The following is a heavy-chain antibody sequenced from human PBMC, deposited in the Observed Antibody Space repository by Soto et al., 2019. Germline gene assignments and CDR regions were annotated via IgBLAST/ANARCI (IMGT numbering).Heavy chain of an antibody. CDR2: ISSSGSTI. D-gene: IGHD6-6*01. CDR1: GFTFSDYY. CDR3: AEHSISSWDAVYYFDY. V-gene: IGHV3-11*01. Sequence: QVQLVESGGGLVKPGGSLRLSCAASGFTFSDYYMSWIRQAPGKGLEWVSYISSSGSTIYYADSVKGRFTISRDNAKNSLYLQNNSLRAEDTAVYYCAEHSISSWDAVYYFDYLGQGTLVTVSS. J-gene: IGHJ4*02.